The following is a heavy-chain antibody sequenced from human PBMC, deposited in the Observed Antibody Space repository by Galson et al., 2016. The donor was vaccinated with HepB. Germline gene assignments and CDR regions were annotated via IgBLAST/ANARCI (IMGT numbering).Heavy chain of an antibody. CDR2: ISGYDAET. CDR1: GYNFIRHG. D-gene: IGHD2-8*01. Sequence: SVKVSCKASGYNFIRHGVTWVRQAPGQGLEWMGWISGYDAETIYAQKFQGRVTMTTDTSTKTAYMQLRSLRSDDTAVYYCAREYGWLDPWGQGTLVTVSS. V-gene: IGHV1-18*01. J-gene: IGHJ5*02. CDR3: AREYGWLDP.